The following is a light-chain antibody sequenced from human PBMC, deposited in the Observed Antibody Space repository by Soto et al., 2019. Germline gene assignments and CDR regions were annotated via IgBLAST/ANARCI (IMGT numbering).Light chain of an antibody. Sequence: EIVLTQSPATLSVSPVERAAVSCRASQSLSSNLAWYQQKPGQAPRLLIIGASDRVTGIPARFSGSGSGTEFTLSISSLQPEDFATYYCQQTYTTPEITFGQGTRLEIK. CDR1: QSLSSN. V-gene: IGKV3-15*01. J-gene: IGKJ5*01. CDR3: QQTYTTPEIT. CDR2: GAS.